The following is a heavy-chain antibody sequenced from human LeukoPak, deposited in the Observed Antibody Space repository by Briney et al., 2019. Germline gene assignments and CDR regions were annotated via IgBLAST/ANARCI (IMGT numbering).Heavy chain of an antibody. Sequence: PSETLSLTCTVSGGFISSYYWSWIRQPPGKGLEWIGEINHSGSTNYNPSLKSRVTISVDTSKNQFSLRLSSVTAADTAVYYCARGPCSSTSCYSAYWGQGTLVTVSS. V-gene: IGHV4-34*01. CDR1: GGFISSYY. CDR3: ARGPCSSTSCYSAY. J-gene: IGHJ4*02. D-gene: IGHD2-2*01. CDR2: INHSGST.